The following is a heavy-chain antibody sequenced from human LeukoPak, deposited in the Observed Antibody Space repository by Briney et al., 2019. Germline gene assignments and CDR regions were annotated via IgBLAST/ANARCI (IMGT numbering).Heavy chain of an antibody. D-gene: IGHD2-15*01. CDR3: ARVECSGGSCYFDY. CDR2: IYMSGST. V-gene: IGHV4-4*07. J-gene: IGHJ4*02. Sequence: SSETLSLTCSVSGGSMTSYYWSWIRQPAGKGLEYIGRIYMSGSTNYNPSLKSRVTMSVETSKNHFSLKLTSVTAADTAVYYCARVECSGGSCYFDYWGQGTLVTVSS. CDR1: GGSMTSYY.